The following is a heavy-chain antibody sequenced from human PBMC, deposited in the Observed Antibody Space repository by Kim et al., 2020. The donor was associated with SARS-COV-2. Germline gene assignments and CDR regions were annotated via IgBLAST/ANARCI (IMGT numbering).Heavy chain of an antibody. CDR3: ARHDYGNKWFDP. D-gene: IGHD4-17*01. J-gene: IGHJ5*02. Sequence: YTPSRKGRVTISVDTSKDQFTQKLSSGTAADTAVYYCARHDYGNKWFDPWGQGTLVTVSS. V-gene: IGHV4-39*01.